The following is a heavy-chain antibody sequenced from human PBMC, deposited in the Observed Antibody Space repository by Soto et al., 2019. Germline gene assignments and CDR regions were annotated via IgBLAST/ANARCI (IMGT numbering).Heavy chain of an antibody. CDR3: AAELGFGKLSVV. D-gene: IGHD3-10*01. J-gene: IGHJ6*02. CDR2: IIPLFGTT. CDR1: GDTFKNCV. V-gene: IGHV1-69*01. Sequence: QVQVVQSGVEGRRPGSSVKVSCKASGDTFKNCVISWVRQAPGQGLEWMGGIIPLFGTTDFAKRFQGRLTITTDESTTTAYMELSRLRSEYTATYYCAAELGFGKLSVVWGQGTTVIVSS.